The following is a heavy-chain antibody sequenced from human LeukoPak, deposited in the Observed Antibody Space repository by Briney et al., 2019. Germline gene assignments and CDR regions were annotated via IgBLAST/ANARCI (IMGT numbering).Heavy chain of an antibody. Sequence: PGGSLRLSCAASGFTFSSYWMHWVRQAPGKGLVWVSRINSDGSSTTYADSVKGRFTISRDNAKNTLYLQMNSLRAEDTAVYYCARDLRDLLYYDFWSGYYIWGQGTLVTVSS. J-gene: IGHJ4*02. V-gene: IGHV3-74*01. D-gene: IGHD3-3*01. CDR3: ARDLRDLLYYDFWSGYYI. CDR1: GFTFSSYW. CDR2: INSDGSST.